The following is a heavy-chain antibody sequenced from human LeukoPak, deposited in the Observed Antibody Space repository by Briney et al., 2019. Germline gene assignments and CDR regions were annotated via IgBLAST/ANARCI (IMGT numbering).Heavy chain of an antibody. CDR3: AKDYCRDGNCPFPFLDS. J-gene: IGHJ4*02. V-gene: IGHV3-23*01. D-gene: IGHD2-15*01. Sequence: PGGSLRLSCAVSGFTLTNHGVSWVRQAPGKGLEWVSIITGTGGKYYGDSVKGRFVLSIDNFKNTVYMQMSSLRAEDTATYYCAKDYCRDGNCPFPFLDSWGQGTLVTVSS. CDR1: GFTLTNHG. CDR2: ITGTGGK.